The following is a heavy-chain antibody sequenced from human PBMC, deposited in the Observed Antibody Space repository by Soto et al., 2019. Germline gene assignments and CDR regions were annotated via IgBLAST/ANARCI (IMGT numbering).Heavy chain of an antibody. V-gene: IGHV3-53*04. CDR3: ARDRRSLRWPYYYYGMDV. CDR2: IYSGGST. CDR1: GFTVSSNY. J-gene: IGHJ6*02. Sequence: GGSLRLSCAASGFTVSSNYMSWVRQAPGKGLEWVSVIYSGGSTYYADSVKGRFTISRHNSKNTLYLQMNSLRAEDTAVYYCARDRRSLRWPYYYYGMDVWGQGTTVTVSS. D-gene: IGHD4-17*01.